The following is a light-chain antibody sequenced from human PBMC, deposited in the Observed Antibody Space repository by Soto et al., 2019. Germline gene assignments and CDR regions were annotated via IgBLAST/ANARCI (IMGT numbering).Light chain of an antibody. CDR2: GAS. CDR3: QQYNNWPIT. V-gene: IGKV3-15*01. CDR1: QSVSSN. J-gene: IGKJ5*01. Sequence: EIVMTQSPCTLSVSPGEGAPLACRASQSVSSNLAWYQQKPGQAPRPLIYGASTRATGIPARFSGSGSGTEFTLTISSLQSEDFAVYYCQQYNNWPITFGQGTRLEIK.